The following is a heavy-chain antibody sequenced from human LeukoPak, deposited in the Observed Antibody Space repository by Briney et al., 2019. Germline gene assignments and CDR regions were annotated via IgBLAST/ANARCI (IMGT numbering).Heavy chain of an antibody. J-gene: IGHJ4*02. CDR2: ISSSSSYI. Sequence: GGSLRLSCAASGFTFSSYSMNWVRQAPGKGLEWVSSISSSSSYIYYADSVKGRFTISRDNAKNSLYLQMNSLRAEDTAVYYWASGRGFGELLWPHWGQGTLVTVSS. CDR1: GFTFSSYS. V-gene: IGHV3-21*01. D-gene: IGHD3-10*01. CDR3: ASGRGFGELLWPH.